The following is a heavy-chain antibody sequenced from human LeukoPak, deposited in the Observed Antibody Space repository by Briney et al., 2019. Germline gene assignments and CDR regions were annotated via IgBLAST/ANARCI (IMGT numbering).Heavy chain of an antibody. CDR1: GVSISSSYS. CDR2: ISGGGGIT. J-gene: IGHJ4*02. CDR3: AKENWVYNWKYDSSGSGINY. Sequence: ETLSLTCTVSGVSISSSYSYWGWVRQAPGKGLEWVSTISGGGGITYSADSVMGRFTISRDNSKTTLYLQMNSLRAEDTAVYYCAKENWVYNWKYDSSGSGINYWGQGTRVTVSS. V-gene: IGHV3-23*01. D-gene: IGHD3-22*01.